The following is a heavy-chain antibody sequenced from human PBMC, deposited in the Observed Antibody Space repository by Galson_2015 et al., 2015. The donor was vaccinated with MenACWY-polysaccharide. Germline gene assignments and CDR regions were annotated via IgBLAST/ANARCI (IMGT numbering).Heavy chain of an antibody. V-gene: IGHV3-11*01. Sequence: SLRLSCAASGFTFSDYYMSWTRQAPGKGLEWVSYISSSGSTIYYADSVKGRFTISRDNAKNSLYLQMNSLRAEDTAVYYCARDRGAGYSYGNYWGQGTLVTVSS. CDR1: GFTFSDYY. CDR3: ARDRGAGYSYGNY. CDR2: ISSSGSTI. D-gene: IGHD5-18*01. J-gene: IGHJ4*02.